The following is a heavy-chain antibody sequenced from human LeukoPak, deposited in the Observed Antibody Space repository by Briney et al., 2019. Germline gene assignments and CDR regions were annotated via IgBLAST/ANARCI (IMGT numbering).Heavy chain of an antibody. CDR1: GYTFTSYD. Sequence: ASVKVSCKASGYTFTSYDINWVRQATGQGLEWMGWMNPNSGNTGYAQKFQGRVTMTRDMSTSTVYMELSSLRSEDTAVYYCARGWGPPYGSKDYWGQGTLVTVSS. CDR2: MNPNSGNT. V-gene: IGHV1-8*02. J-gene: IGHJ4*02. CDR3: ARGWGPPYGSKDY. D-gene: IGHD2-2*01.